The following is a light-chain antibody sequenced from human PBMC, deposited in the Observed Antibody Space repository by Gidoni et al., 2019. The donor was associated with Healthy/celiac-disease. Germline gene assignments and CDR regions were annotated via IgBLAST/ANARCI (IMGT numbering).Light chain of an antibody. CDR1: QSVSSSY. V-gene: IGKV3-20*01. Sequence: EIVLTQSPGTLSLSPGERATLSCRASQSVSSSYLAWYQQKPGQAPRLLIYGASSRATGIPDRFSGSWSGTDFTLTISRLEPEDFAVYYCQQYGSSRFTFXQXTRLEIK. CDR2: GAS. J-gene: IGKJ5*01. CDR3: QQYGSSRFT.